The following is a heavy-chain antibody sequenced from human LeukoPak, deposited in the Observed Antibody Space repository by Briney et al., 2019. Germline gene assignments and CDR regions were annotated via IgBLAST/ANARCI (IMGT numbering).Heavy chain of an antibody. V-gene: IGHV4-59*01. Sequence: PSETLSLTCTVSGVSISSYYWSWIRQPPGKGLEWIGYIYYSGSTNYNPSLKSRVTISVDTSKNQFSLKLSSVTAADTAVYYCARAIAAAGTSYWYYYYGMDVWGQGTTVTVSS. J-gene: IGHJ6*02. CDR1: GVSISSYY. CDR3: ARAIAAAGTSYWYYYYGMDV. CDR2: IYYSGST. D-gene: IGHD6-13*01.